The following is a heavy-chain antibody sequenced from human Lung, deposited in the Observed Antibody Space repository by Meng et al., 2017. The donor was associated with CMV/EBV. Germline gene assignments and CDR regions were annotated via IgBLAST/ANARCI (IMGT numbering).Heavy chain of an antibody. D-gene: IGHD6-6*01. V-gene: IGHV5-51*01. CDR3: ARSSSSAEFDY. Sequence: GKGSEYSFTSEWIGWVRQMPGKGLEWMGIIYHGDSDTRYSPSFQGQVTISADKSISTAYLQWSSLKASDTAIYYCARSSSSAEFDYWGQGTLVTVSS. CDR1: EYSFTSEW. CDR2: IYHGDSDT. J-gene: IGHJ4*02.